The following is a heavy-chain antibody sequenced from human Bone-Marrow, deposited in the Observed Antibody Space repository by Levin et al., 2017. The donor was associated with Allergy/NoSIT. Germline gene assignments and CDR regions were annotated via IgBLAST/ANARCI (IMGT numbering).Heavy chain of an antibody. CDR1: GLDFTKAW. V-gene: IGHV3-15*01. J-gene: IGHJ4*01. CDR3: PWNGEPRLLKSR. D-gene: IGHD1-26*01. CDR2: IKSKGSGETR. Sequence: LSLTCVVSGLDFTKAWMSWVRQTPGKGLEWVGRIKSKGSGETRDYAAPVKDSFAISRDDSKNTVYLQMDGLKTDDTARYFCPWNGEPRLLKSRWGHGTLVTVSS.